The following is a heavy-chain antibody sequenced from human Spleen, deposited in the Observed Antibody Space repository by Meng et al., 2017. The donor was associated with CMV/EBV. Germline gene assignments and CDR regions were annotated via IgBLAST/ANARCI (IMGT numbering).Heavy chain of an antibody. CDR3: ASKVLDTAMTEFDY. D-gene: IGHD5-18*01. CDR2: ISAYNDNT. CDR1: GYTFTSYG. J-gene: IGHJ4*02. Sequence: ASVKVSCKASGYTFTSYGISWVRQAPGQGLEWMGWISAYNDNTNYVQKLQGRVSMTTDTSTSTAYMELRSLRSDDTAVYYCASKVLDTAMTEFDYWGQGTLVTVSS. V-gene: IGHV1-18*01.